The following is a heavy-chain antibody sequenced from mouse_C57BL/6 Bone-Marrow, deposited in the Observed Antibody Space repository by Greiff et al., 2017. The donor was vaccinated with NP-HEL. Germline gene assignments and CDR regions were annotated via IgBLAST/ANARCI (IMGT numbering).Heavy chain of an antibody. V-gene: IGHV1-69*01. Sequence: QVQLQQPGAELVMPGASVKLSCKASGYTFTSYWMHWVKQRPGQGLEWIGEIDPSDSYPNYNQKFKGKSTLTVDKSSRTAYMQRSSLTSEDSAVYYCARLDYGIHYYAMDYWGQGTSVTVSS. CDR1: GYTFTSYW. J-gene: IGHJ4*01. CDR2: IDPSDSYP. D-gene: IGHD2-1*01. CDR3: ARLDYGIHYYAMDY.